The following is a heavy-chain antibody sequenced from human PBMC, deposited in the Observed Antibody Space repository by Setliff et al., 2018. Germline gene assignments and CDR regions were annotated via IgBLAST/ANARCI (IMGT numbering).Heavy chain of an antibody. CDR1: GDSISSGNW. V-gene: IGHV4-4*02. CDR2: INHSGNT. D-gene: IGHD6-6*01. J-gene: IGHJ4*02. CDR3: ARGRNVAARLFDS. Sequence: SETLSLTCAVSGDSISSGNWWSWVRQPPEKGLEWIGEINHSGNTNYNPSLKSRVTISVDTSKNQFSLKLSSVTAADTAVYYCARGRNVAARLFDSWGQGTQVTVSS.